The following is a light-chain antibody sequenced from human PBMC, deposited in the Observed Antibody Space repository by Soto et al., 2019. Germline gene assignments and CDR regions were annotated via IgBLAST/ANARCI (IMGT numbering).Light chain of an antibody. CDR2: AAS. V-gene: IGKV1-9*01. J-gene: IGKJ5*01. CDR1: QGISSY. CDR3: QQLNSSPIT. Sequence: DIQLTQSPSFLSASVGDRVTITCRASQGISSYFAWYQQKPGKAPKLLIYAASTLQSGVPSRFSGSGSGTEFTLTISSLQPEDFATYYCQQLNSSPITFGQGTRLDIK.